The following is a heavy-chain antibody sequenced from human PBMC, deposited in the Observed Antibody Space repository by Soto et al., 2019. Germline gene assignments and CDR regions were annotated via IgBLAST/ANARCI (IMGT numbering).Heavy chain of an antibody. J-gene: IGHJ4*02. CDR3: AHRPRGFSYYFDY. V-gene: IGHV2-5*02. Sequence: QITLKESGPPLVKPTQTLTLTCTFSGFSLTTRGEGVGWIRQHPGKALEWLALIYWGDDEGYSPSLKSRLTITTDTSKNQVVLTMTNMDPVDPATYYCAHRPRGFSYYFDYWGQGTLVTVSS. D-gene: IGHD3-10*01. CDR2: IYWGDDE. CDR1: GFSLTTRGEG.